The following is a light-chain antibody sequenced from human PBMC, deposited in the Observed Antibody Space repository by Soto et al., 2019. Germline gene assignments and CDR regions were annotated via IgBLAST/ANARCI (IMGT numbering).Light chain of an antibody. CDR3: SSYAGNRNV. Sequence: QSVLTQPPSASGSPGQSVAISCTGTSSDVGGYNYVSWYQQHPGKAPKLMIYEVNKRPSGVPDRFSGSKSGNTASLTVSGLQAEDQADYYCSSYAGNRNVFGTGTKVTVL. V-gene: IGLV2-8*01. J-gene: IGLJ1*01. CDR1: SSDVGGYNY. CDR2: EVN.